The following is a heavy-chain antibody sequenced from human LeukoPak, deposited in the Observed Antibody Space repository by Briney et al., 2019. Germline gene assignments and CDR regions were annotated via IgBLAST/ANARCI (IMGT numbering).Heavy chain of an antibody. CDR2: ISGRATYT. J-gene: IGHJ4*02. CDR3: TRVMYANFDY. Sequence: GGSLRLSCAASGFTFSSYSMNWVRQAPGKGLEWVASISGRATYTYYTDSVKGRFTVSRDNANNSVYLQMNSVRAEDTAVYYCTRVMYANFDYWGQGTPVTVSS. CDR1: GFTFSSYS. V-gene: IGHV3-21*01. D-gene: IGHD2-8*01.